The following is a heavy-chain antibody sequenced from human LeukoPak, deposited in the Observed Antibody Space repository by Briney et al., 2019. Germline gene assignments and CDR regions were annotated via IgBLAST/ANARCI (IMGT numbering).Heavy chain of an antibody. D-gene: IGHD3-3*01. J-gene: IGHJ6*02. CDR1: GFTFSSAW. CDR2: IKSKTDGGTT. V-gene: IGHV3-15*01. Sequence: PGGSLRLSCAASGFTFSSAWMSWVRQAPGKGLEWVGRIKSKTDGGTTDYAAPVKGRFTISRDDSKTTLYLQMNSLKTEDTAVYYCTTDLGSGYPLDYYGMDVWGQGTTVTVSS. CDR3: TTDLGSGYPLDYYGMDV.